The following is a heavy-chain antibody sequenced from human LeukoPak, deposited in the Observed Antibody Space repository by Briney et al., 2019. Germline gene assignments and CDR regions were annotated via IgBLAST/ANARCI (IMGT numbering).Heavy chain of an antibody. J-gene: IGHJ4*02. CDR3: ATFGSSMATFDY. Sequence: PSETLSLTCTVSGGSISSSSYYWGWIRQPPGKGLEWIGSIYYTGSTDYNPSLKSRVIILVDTSKNQFSLKLSSVTAADTAVYYCATFGSSMATFDYWGQGTLVTVSS. V-gene: IGHV4-39*07. CDR2: IYYTGST. D-gene: IGHD5-24*01. CDR1: GGSISSSSYY.